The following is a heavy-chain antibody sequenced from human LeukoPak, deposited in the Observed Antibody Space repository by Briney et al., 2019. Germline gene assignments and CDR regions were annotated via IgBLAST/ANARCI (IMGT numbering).Heavy chain of an antibody. CDR1: GFTFSSFC. CDR2: INTDGSST. Sequence: GESLRLSCAASGFTFSSFCMHWVRQAPGKGLVWVSSINTDGSSTTYADSVKGRFTFSRDNAKNTLYLQMSGLRAEDTAVYYCAREWKKKGAFDYWGQGTLVTVSS. J-gene: IGHJ4*02. CDR3: AREWKKKGAFDY. V-gene: IGHV3-74*01. D-gene: IGHD1-1*01.